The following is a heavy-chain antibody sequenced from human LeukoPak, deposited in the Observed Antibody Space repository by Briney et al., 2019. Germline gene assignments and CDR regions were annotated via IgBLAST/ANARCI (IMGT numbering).Heavy chain of an antibody. D-gene: IGHD5-18*01. CDR1: GFTFDDYT. V-gene: IGHV3-30*02. J-gene: IGHJ4*02. CDR2: IRYDGSNK. Sequence: GGSLRLSCEGSGFTFDDYTMHWVRQAPGKGLEWVAFIRYDGSNKYYADSVKGRFTISRDNSKNTLYLQMNSLRAEDTAVYYCAKGLTGYSYGLSDYWGQGTLVTVSS. CDR3: AKGLTGYSYGLSDY.